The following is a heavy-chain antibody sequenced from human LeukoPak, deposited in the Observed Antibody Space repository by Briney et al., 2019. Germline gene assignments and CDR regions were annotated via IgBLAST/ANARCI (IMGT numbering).Heavy chain of an antibody. D-gene: IGHD3-16*01. J-gene: IGHJ4*02. CDR2: IIPIFGTA. V-gene: IGHV1-69*13. CDR1: GGTFSSYA. CDR3: ARGGEGPRLAGSF. Sequence: SVKVSCKASGGTFSSYATSWVRQAPGQGLEWMGGIIPIFGTANYAQKFQGRVTITADESTSTAYMELSSLRSEDTAVYYCARGGEGPRLAGSFWGQGTLVTVSS.